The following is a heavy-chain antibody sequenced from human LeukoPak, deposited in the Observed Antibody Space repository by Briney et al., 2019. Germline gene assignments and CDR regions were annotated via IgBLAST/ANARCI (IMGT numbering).Heavy chain of an antibody. Sequence: HPGGSLRLSCSASGFTFSSFAMHWVRQAPGKGLEYVSIISSNGGSTYYADSVKGRFTISRDNSKNTLYLQMNSLRAEDTAVYYCARFPRDPWRFDYWGQGTLVTVSS. CDR2: ISSNGGST. D-gene: IGHD5-12*01. V-gene: IGHV3-64*04. CDR1: GFTFSSFA. CDR3: ARFPRDPWRFDY. J-gene: IGHJ4*02.